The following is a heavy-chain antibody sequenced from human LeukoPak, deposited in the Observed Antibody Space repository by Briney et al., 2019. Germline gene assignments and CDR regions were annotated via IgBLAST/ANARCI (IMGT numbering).Heavy chain of an antibody. V-gene: IGHV3-43*02. J-gene: IGHJ4*02. D-gene: IGHD3-9*01. CDR2: ISGDGGST. CDR3: AKGQYYDILTGPPAYFDY. CDR1: GFTFDDYA. Sequence: GGSLRLSCAASGFTFDDYAMHWVRQAPGKGLEWVSLISGDGGSTYYADPVKGRFTISRDNSKNSLYLQMNSLRTEDTALYYCAKGQYYDILTGPPAYFDYWGQGTLVTVSS.